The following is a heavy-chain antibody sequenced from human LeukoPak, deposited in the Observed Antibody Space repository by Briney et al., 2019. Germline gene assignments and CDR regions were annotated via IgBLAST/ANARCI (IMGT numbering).Heavy chain of an antibody. CDR1: GFSFSGHW. Sequence: GGSLRLSCTASGFSFSGHWMHWARQRPGKGLVWVSRISPTGSTTSYADSVKGRFTVSRDNAKNTLYLQVNNLRAEDTAVYYCARGPNSNWSGLDFWGQGTLLTVSS. CDR3: ARGPNSNWSGLDF. D-gene: IGHD6-6*01. V-gene: IGHV3-74*01. CDR2: ISPTGSTT. J-gene: IGHJ4*02.